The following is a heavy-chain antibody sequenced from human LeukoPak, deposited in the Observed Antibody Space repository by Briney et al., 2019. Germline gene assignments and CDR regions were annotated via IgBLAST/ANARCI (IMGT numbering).Heavy chain of an antibody. CDR3: ARDLGYSGFDWAP. CDR2: IYYSGNT. Sequence: SETLSLTCTVSGYSINGGHYWGWIRQPPGKRLEWIGSIYYSGNTYYNPTLKSRITISVDTSKNQFSLNLTSVTAADAAVYYCARDLGYSGFDWAPWGQGTLVTVSS. J-gene: IGHJ5*02. V-gene: IGHV4-38-2*02. D-gene: IGHD5-12*01. CDR1: GYSINGGHY.